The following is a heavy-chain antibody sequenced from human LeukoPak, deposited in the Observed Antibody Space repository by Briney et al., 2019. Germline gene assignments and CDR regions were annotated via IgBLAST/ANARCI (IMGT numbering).Heavy chain of an antibody. J-gene: IGHJ3*02. CDR1: GFTFSSYG. D-gene: IGHD5-12*01. Sequence: PGGSLRLSCAASGFTFSSYGMSWVRQAPRRWLEWDAAMSGRGGSTYYADSVKGRFTISRDNSKNTLYLQMNSLRAEDTAVYYCAKGYSGYEVDAFDIWGQGTMVTVSS. CDR3: AKGYSGYEVDAFDI. V-gene: IGHV3-23*01. CDR2: MSGRGGST.